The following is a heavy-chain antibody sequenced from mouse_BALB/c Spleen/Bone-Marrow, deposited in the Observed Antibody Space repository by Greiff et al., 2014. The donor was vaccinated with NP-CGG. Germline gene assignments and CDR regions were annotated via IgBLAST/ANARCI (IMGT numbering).Heavy chain of an antibody. Sequence: QVQLQQSGTELMKPGASVKTSCKATGYTFSSYWIEWVNQRPGHGLEWIGEILPGSGSTNYNEKFKGKATFTADTSSNTAYMQLSSLASEDSAVYYCARRGHGFAWFAYWGQGTLVTVSA. J-gene: IGHJ3*01. V-gene: IGHV1-9*01. CDR1: GYTFSSYW. CDR2: ILPGSGST. D-gene: IGHD1-2*01. CDR3: ARRGHGFAWFAY.